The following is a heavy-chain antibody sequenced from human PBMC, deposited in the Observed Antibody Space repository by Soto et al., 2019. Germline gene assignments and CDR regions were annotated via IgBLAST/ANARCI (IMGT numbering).Heavy chain of an antibody. CDR3: ARDSGMIRGSYGVDV. J-gene: IGHJ6*02. Sequence: GGSLRLSCAASGFTVTSNYMTWVRQAPGKGLEWVSVIYRSGATYYPDSVRGRFTASRDYSHNTLYLQMDSLRVEDTAVYYCARDSGMIRGSYGVDVWGPGTTVTVSS. V-gene: IGHV3-53*01. CDR2: IYRSGAT. CDR1: GFTVTSNY. D-gene: IGHD3-10*01.